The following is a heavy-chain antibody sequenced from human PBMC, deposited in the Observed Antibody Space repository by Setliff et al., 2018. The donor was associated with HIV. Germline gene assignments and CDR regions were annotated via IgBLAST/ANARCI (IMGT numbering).Heavy chain of an antibody. Sequence: ASVKVSCKAFEYTFTGYYMHWVRQAPGQGLEWMGRINPNSGGTNYAQKFQGRVTMTRDTSISTAYMELSRLRSDDTAVYYCARRMRYCSGGSCYSYWYFDLWGRGTLVTVSS. CDR1: EYTFTGYY. CDR2: INPNSGGT. V-gene: IGHV1-2*06. D-gene: IGHD2-15*01. CDR3: ARRMRYCSGGSCYSYWYFDL. J-gene: IGHJ2*01.